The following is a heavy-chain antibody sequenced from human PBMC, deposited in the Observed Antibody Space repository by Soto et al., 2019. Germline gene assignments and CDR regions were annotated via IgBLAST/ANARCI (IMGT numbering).Heavy chain of an antibody. CDR1: GYTFTSYG. Sequence: GGSVKVSFKASGYTFTSYGISWVRQAPGQGLEWMGWISAYNGNTNYAQKLQGRVTMTTDTSTSTAYMELRSLRSDDTAVYYCARDSPYSGYDDFDYWGQGTLVTVSS. J-gene: IGHJ4*02. CDR3: ARDSPYSGYDDFDY. D-gene: IGHD5-12*01. CDR2: ISAYNGNT. V-gene: IGHV1-18*01.